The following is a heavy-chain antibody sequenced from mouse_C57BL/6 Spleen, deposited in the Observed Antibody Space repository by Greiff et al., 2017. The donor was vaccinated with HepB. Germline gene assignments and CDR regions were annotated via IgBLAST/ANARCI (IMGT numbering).Heavy chain of an antibody. CDR2: IDPSDSYT. J-gene: IGHJ1*03. Sequence: VKLQESGAELVMPGASVQLSCKASGYTFTSYWMHWVKQRPGQGLEWIGEIDPSDSYTNYNQKFKGKSTLTVDKSSSTAYMQLSSLTSEDSAVYYCARGYYGSSYWYFDVWGTGTTVTVSS. CDR1: GYTFTSYW. D-gene: IGHD1-1*01. V-gene: IGHV1-69*01. CDR3: ARGYYGSSYWYFDV.